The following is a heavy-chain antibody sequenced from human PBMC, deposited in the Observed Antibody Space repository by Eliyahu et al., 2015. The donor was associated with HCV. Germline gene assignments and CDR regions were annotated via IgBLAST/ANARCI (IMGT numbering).Heavy chain of an antibody. CDR1: GGSISSSSYY. CDR2: IYYSGST. CDR3: ARHIGGGLEMVIDY. J-gene: IGHJ4*02. D-gene: IGHD5-24*01. Sequence: QLQLQESGPGLVKPSETLSLTCTVSGGSISSSSYYWGWIRQPPGKGLEWIGSIYYSGSTYYNPSLKSRVTISVDTSKNQFSLKLSSVTAADTAVYYCARHIGGGLEMVIDYWGQGTLVTVSS. V-gene: IGHV4-39*01.